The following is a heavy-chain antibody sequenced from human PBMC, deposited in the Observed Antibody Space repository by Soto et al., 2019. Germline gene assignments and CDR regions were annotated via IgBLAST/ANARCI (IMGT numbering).Heavy chain of an antibody. D-gene: IGHD6-19*01. J-gene: IGHJ3*02. CDR2: IYHSGST. CDR1: GGSISSSNW. V-gene: IGHV4-4*02. Sequence: TLSLTCAVSGGSISSSNWWSWVRQPPGKGLEWIGEIYHSGSTNYNPSLKSRVTISVDKSKNQFSLKLSSVTAADTAVYYCARRGSSGWYDVEEAFDIWGQGTMVTVSS. CDR3: ARRGSSGWYDVEEAFDI.